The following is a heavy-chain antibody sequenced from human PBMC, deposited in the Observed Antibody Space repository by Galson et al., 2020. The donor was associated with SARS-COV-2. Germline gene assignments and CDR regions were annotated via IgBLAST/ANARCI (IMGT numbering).Heavy chain of an antibody. CDR1: GGTFSSYA. Sequence: SVKVSCKASGGTFSSYAISWVRQAPGQGLEWMGGIIPIFGTANYAQKFQGRVTITADESTSTAYMELSSLRSEDTAVYYCARVEAYSSSGYYFDYWGQGTLVTVSS. V-gene: IGHV1-69*13. D-gene: IGHD6-13*01. J-gene: IGHJ4*02. CDR3: ARVEAYSSSGYYFDY. CDR2: IIPIFGTA.